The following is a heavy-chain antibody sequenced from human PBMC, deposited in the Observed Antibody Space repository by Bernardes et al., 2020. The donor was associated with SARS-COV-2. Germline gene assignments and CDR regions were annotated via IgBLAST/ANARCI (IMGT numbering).Heavy chain of an antibody. CDR1: AYTFTAYY. D-gene: IGHD3-22*01. V-gene: IGHV1-2*04. CDR2: INPNSGAT. J-gene: IGHJ3*01. Sequence: ASVKDSCKTSAYTFTAYYIHWVRQAPGQGLEWMGWINPNSGATKYAQKFQDWVTMTRDTSVTTAYLEMTRLTSDATAVYYCATEPYFDASGYYYPGALDVWGQGTMVTVSS. CDR3: ATEPYFDASGYYYPGALDV.